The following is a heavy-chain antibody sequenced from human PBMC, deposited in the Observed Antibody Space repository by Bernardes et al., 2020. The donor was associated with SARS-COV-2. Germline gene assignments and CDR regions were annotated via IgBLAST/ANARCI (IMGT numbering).Heavy chain of an antibody. Sequence: GGSLRLSCVTSGFIFSDYTMHWVRRAPGKGLEWVAVIWHDGSREYYEDSVKGRFTISRDNSNNTLYLQMNSLRAEDTAVYYCSSPDAGADSPPLYWGQGTLVTVSS. V-gene: IGHV3-33*03. J-gene: IGHJ4*02. CDR3: SSPDAGADSPPLY. D-gene: IGHD2-2*01. CDR2: IWHDGSRE. CDR1: GFIFSDYT.